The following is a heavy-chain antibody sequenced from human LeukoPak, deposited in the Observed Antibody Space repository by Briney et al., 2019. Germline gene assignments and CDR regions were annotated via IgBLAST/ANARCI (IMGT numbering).Heavy chain of an antibody. CDR1: GYTFTSYD. CDR2: ISAYNTNT. J-gene: IGHJ5*02. CDR3: ARDNYGDKNWFDP. D-gene: IGHD4-17*01. V-gene: IGHV1-18*01. Sequence: ASVKVSCKASGYTFTSYDINWVRQAPGQGPEWMGWISAYNTNTNYAQSLQGRVTMTTDTSTSTAYMELRSLRSDDTAVYYCARDNYGDKNWFDPWGQGTLVTVSS.